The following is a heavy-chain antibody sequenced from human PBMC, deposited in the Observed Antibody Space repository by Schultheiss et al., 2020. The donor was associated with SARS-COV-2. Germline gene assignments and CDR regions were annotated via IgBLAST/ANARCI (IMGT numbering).Heavy chain of an antibody. D-gene: IGHD3-22*01. CDR1: GFTFSSYA. V-gene: IGHV3-30*15. CDR2: ISYDGSNK. J-gene: IGHJ3*02. Sequence: GGSLRLSCAASGFTFSSYAMHWVRQAPGKGLEWVTVISYDGSNKYYADSVRGRFTISRDNSKNTLYLQMSSLRAEDTAVYYCASDSSGYYCVGAFDIWGQGTMVTVSS. CDR3: ASDSSGYYCVGAFDI.